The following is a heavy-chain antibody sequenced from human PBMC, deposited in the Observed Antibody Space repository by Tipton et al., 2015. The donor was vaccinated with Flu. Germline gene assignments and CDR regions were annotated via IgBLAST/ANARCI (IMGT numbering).Heavy chain of an antibody. Sequence: TLSLTCTVSGDSIRGTIYKWGWIRQPPGKGLEWIANVDYSGDTYHNPSLKSRVTISLDTSENQFSLKLSAVTAADTAVYYCARHRYYADDTGPGVYFNYWGQGTLVTVSA. CDR3: ARHRYYADDTGPGVYFNY. CDR1: GDSIRGTIYK. V-gene: IGHV4-39*01. D-gene: IGHD3-3*01. CDR2: VDYSGDT. J-gene: IGHJ4*02.